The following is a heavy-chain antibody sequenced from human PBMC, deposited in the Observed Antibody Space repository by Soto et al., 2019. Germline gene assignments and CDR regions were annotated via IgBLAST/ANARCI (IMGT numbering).Heavy chain of an antibody. CDR3: AKARPKDTIFGVVIEGYFDY. V-gene: IGHV3-23*01. CDR2: ISGSGGST. D-gene: IGHD3-3*01. Sequence: GGSLRLSCAASGFTFSSYAMSWVRQAPGKGLEWVSAISGSGGSTYYADSVKGRFTISRDNSKNTLYLQMNSLRAEDTAVYYCAKARPKDTIFGVVIEGYFDYWGQGTLVTVSS. J-gene: IGHJ4*02. CDR1: GFTFSSYA.